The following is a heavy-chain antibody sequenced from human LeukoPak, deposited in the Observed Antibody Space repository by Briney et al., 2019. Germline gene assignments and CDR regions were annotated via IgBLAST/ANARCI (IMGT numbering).Heavy chain of an antibody. CDR3: AKHADYGSGSRLDY. D-gene: IGHD3-10*01. J-gene: IGHJ4*02. CDR2: MSASSGST. Sequence: PGGSLRLSCAASGFTFSSYAMSWVRQAPGKGLEWVSAMSASSGSTYYADSVKGRFTISRDNSKNTLYLQMNSLRADDTAIYYCAKHADYGSGSRLDYWGQGTLVTVSS. V-gene: IGHV3-23*01. CDR1: GFTFSSYA.